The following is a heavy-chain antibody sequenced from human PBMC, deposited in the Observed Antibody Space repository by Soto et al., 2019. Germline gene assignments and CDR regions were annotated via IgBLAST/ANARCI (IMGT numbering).Heavy chain of an antibody. Sequence: TGGSLRLSCAASGFTFSSYWMHWVRQAPGKGLVWVSRINTDGSNTGYADSVKGRFTISRDNAKNTLYLQMNILRAEDTAVYYCARSLSASPDYWGQGTLVTVSS. CDR3: ARSLSASPDY. CDR2: INTDGSNT. J-gene: IGHJ4*02. CDR1: GFTFSSYW. V-gene: IGHV3-74*01. D-gene: IGHD2-2*01.